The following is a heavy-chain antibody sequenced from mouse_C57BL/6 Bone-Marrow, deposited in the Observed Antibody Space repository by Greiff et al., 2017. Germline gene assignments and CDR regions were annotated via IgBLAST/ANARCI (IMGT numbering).Heavy chain of an antibody. D-gene: IGHD1-1*01. J-gene: IGHJ4*01. CDR2: IDPRSGNT. Sequence: VQVVESGAELARPGASVKLSCKASGYTFTSYGISWVKQRTGQGLEWIGEIDPRSGNTYYNEKFKDKATLTADKSSSTAYMELRSLTSEDSAVYYCAGYFYGNGYAMDYWGQGTSVTVSS. CDR3: AGYFYGNGYAMDY. V-gene: IGHV1-81*01. CDR1: GYTFTSYG.